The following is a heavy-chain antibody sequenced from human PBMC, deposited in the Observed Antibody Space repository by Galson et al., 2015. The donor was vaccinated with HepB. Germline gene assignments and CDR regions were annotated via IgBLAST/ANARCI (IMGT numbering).Heavy chain of an antibody. CDR2: FYYSGST. V-gene: IGHV4-39*01. CDR1: GGSISSSHYY. D-gene: IGHD3-3*01. CDR3: ARHVRSGTIYGVVSRRKGYFDY. Sequence: ETLSLTCIVSGGSISSSHYYWGWIRQPPGKGLEWIGSFYYSGSTYYNPSLKRRVTISVDTSKNQFSLKLSSVTAADTAVYYCARHVRSGTIYGVVSRRKGYFDYWGQGTLVTVSS. J-gene: IGHJ4*02.